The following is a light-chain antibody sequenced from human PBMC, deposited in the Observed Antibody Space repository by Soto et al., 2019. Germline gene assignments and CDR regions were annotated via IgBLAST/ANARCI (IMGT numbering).Light chain of an antibody. CDR1: SSDVGGYKY. V-gene: IGLV2-14*01. CDR3: SSFASSSTPFV. CDR2: EVT. Sequence: QSALTQPASVSGSPGQSITISCTGTSSDVGGYKYVSWYQQHPGKAPKVIIYEVTYRPSGISDRFSGSKSDNTASLTISGLQAEDEADYYCSSFASSSTPFVFGTGTKVTVL. J-gene: IGLJ1*01.